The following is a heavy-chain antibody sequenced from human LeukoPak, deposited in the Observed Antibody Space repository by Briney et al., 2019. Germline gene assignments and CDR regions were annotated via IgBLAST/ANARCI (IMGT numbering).Heavy chain of an antibody. J-gene: IGHJ3*02. CDR2: ISWNSGSM. V-gene: IGHV3-9*01. Sequence: GGSLRLSCAASGFTFDDYAMHWVRQAPGKGLEWVSGISWNSGSMGYADSVKGRFTISRDNAKNSLYLQMNSLRAEDTALYYCAGYYYDSSGYSNAFDIWGQGTMVTVSS. CDR1: GFTFDDYA. D-gene: IGHD3-22*01. CDR3: AGYYYDSSGYSNAFDI.